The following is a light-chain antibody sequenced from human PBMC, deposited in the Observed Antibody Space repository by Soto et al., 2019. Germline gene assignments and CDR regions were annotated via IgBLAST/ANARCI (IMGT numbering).Light chain of an antibody. Sequence: QSVLTQSPSVSGAPGQRVTISCTGSSSNIGAGYDVHWYQQLPGTAPKLPIYGNSNRPSGVPDRFSGSKSGTSASLAITGLQAEDEAEYYCQSYDSSLRGSVLGGGTKLTVL. CDR3: QSYDSSLRGSV. J-gene: IGLJ2*01. CDR2: GNS. V-gene: IGLV1-40*01. CDR1: SSNIGAGYD.